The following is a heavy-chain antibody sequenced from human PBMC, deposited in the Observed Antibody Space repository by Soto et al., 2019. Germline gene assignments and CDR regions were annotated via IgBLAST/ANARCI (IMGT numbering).Heavy chain of an antibody. J-gene: IGHJ3*01. CDR2: IYSDGSST. CDR1: RFTFSSYW. Sequence: XESLRLSCAASRFTFSSYWMHWVRQAPGKGLVWVSRIYSDGSSTSYADSVKGRFTISRDNAKNTLYLQMKSLRAEDTAVYYCARTMDYYDSRLRVFDVWGQGTMVTVSS. V-gene: IGHV3-74*01. CDR3: ARTMDYYDSRLRVFDV. D-gene: IGHD3-22*01.